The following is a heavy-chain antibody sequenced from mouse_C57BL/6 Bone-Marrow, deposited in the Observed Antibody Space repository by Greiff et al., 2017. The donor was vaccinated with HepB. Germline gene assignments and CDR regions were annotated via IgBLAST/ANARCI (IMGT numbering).Heavy chain of an antibody. J-gene: IGHJ3*01. V-gene: IGHV1-50*01. CDR1: GHTFTSYW. CDR3: ARSGSSSSY. D-gene: IGHD1-1*01. Sequence: VKQSCKASGHTFTSYWMQWVIQRPGQGLEWIGEIDPSDNYTNYNQKLKGKATLTVDTSSSTAYMQLSSLTSEDSAVYYCARSGSSSSYWGPGTLVTVSA. CDR2: IDPSDNYT.